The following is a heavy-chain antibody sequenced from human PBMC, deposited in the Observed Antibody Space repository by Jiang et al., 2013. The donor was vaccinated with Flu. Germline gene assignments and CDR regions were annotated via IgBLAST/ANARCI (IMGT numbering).Heavy chain of an antibody. Sequence: SGAEVKKPGASVKVSCKASGYTFTSYGISWVRQAPGQGLEWMGWISAYNGNTNYAQKLQGRVTMTTDTSTSTAYMELRSLRSDDTAVYYCARDYTYYDFWSGYYPNWFDPWGQGTLVTVSS. V-gene: IGHV1-18*01. D-gene: IGHD3-3*01. CDR3: ARDYTYYDFWSGYYPNWFDP. CDR2: ISAYNGNT. J-gene: IGHJ5*02. CDR1: GYTFTSYG.